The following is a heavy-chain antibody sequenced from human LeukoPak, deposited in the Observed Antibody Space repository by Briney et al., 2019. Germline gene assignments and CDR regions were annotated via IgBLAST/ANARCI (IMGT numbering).Heavy chain of an antibody. J-gene: IGHJ2*01. V-gene: IGHV4-34*01. CDR1: GGSFSGYC. Sequence: SETLSLTCAVYGGSFSGYCWSWIRQPPGKGLEWIGEINHSGSTNYNPSLKSRVTISVDTSKNQFSLKLSSVTAADTAVYYCARDVDTAKGSHQEYRPFDPWGRGTLVTVSS. D-gene: IGHD5-18*01. CDR3: ARDVDTAKGSHQEYRPFDP. CDR2: INHSGST.